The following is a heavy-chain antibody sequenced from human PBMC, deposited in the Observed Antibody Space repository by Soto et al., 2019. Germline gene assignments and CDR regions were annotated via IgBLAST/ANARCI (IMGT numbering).Heavy chain of an antibody. J-gene: IGHJ4*02. Sequence: GGSLRLSCAASGFTVSNNYMSWVRQAPGKGLEWVSVIYSGGSTYYADSVKGRFTISRHDSENTLYLQMNSLRPEDTAVYYCATDRGDYWGQGTLVTVSS. CDR3: ATDRGDY. CDR2: IYSGGST. V-gene: IGHV3-53*04. CDR1: GFTVSNNY.